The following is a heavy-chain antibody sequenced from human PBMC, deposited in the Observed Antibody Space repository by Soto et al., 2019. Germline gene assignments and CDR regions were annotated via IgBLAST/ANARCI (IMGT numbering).Heavy chain of an antibody. D-gene: IGHD1-7*01. V-gene: IGHV1-69*01. CDR1: GGTFSSYA. CDR2: IIPIFDTP. J-gene: IGHJ3*02. Sequence: QVQLVQSGADVKKPGSSVKVSCTASGGTFSSYAISWVRQAPGQGLEWMGGIIPIFDTPNYAQKFQGRVTITADESTSTAYMELSSLRSEDTAVYYCAKCMQAYWNYDAHHIWGQGTMVTVSS. CDR3: AKCMQAYWNYDAHHI.